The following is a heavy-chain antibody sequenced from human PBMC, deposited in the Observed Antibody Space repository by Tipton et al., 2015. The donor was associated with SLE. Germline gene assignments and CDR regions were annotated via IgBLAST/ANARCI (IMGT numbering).Heavy chain of an antibody. CDR2: IYSGGSA. CDR1: GFTVSSNY. V-gene: IGHV3-53*01. J-gene: IGHJ4*02. Sequence: SLRLSCAASGFTVSSNYMSWVRQAPGKGLEWVSVIYSGGSAYYADSVKGRLTISRDNSKNSLYLQLNSLRGEDSAVYYCAKERRTDMYYFDYWGQGTLVSVSS. CDR3: AKERRTDMYYFDY.